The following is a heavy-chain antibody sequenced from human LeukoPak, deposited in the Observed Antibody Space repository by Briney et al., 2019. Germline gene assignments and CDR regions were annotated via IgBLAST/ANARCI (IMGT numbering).Heavy chain of an antibody. V-gene: IGHV3-23*01. CDR1: GFTLSSHR. Sequence: GSLRLSCAASGFTLSSHRMNWVRQAPGKGLEWVSAISGSGGSTYYADSVKGRFTISRDNSKNTLYLQMNSLRAEDTAVYYCAKVLGYCSGGSCYHDFDYWGQGTLVTVSS. J-gene: IGHJ4*02. CDR2: ISGSGGST. D-gene: IGHD2-15*01. CDR3: AKVLGYCSGGSCYHDFDY.